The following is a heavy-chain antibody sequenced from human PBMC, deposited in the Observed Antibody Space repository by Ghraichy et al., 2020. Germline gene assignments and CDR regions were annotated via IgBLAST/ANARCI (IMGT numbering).Heavy chain of an antibody. CDR3: ARDDSSGWYYY. CDR2: IYHTGNT. CDR1: GYSITRGYY. D-gene: IGHD6-19*01. V-gene: IGHV4-38-2*02. Sequence: SETLSLTCAVSGYSITRGYYWGWIRQPPGKGLEWIGTIYHTGNTYYSPSLKSRVTISVDTSKNQLSLKVSSVTAADTAVYYCARDDSSGWYYYWGQGTLVTVSS. J-gene: IGHJ4*02.